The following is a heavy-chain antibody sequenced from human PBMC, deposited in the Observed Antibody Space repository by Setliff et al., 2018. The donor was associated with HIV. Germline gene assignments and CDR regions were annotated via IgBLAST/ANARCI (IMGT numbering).Heavy chain of an antibody. CDR3: ARRPRARLYFDY. V-gene: IGHV4-31*03. D-gene: IGHD6-6*01. CDR1: GGSITSGGYY. J-gene: IGHJ4*02. Sequence: SETLSLTCSVSGGSITSGGYYWSWNRQHPGKELEWIGYIYYSGSTFYNPSLKRRVTISVDTSKNQFSLELTSVTAADTAVYFCARRPRARLYFDYWGQGTLVTVSS. CDR2: IYYSGST.